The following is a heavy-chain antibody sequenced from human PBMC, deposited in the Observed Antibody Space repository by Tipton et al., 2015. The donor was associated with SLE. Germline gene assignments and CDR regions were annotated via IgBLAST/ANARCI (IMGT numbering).Heavy chain of an antibody. D-gene: IGHD5-18*01. Sequence: TLSLTCTVSGYSISSGYYWGWIRQPPGKGLEWIGSIYHSGSTYYNPSLKSRVTISVDTSKNQFSLKLSSVTAADTAVYYCARVTARYFDLWGRGTLVTVSS. V-gene: IGHV4-38-2*02. CDR1: GYSISSGYY. CDR3: ARVTARYFDL. J-gene: IGHJ2*01. CDR2: IYHSGST.